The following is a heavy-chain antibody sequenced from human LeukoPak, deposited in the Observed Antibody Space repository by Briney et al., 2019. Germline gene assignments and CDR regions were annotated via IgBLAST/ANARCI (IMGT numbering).Heavy chain of an antibody. Sequence: AAVKLSCKASGYTFTSYGISWVRLAHGPGLERMGWISAYNGNTNYAQKLQGRVSMTTDTSPNTAYMELSSLRSEDTAVYYCARAGVYWWRGSSSGYYFDYWGQGTLVTVSS. D-gene: IGHD2-8*02. J-gene: IGHJ4*02. CDR3: ARAGVYWWRGSSSGYYFDY. V-gene: IGHV1-18*01. CDR2: ISAYNGNT. CDR1: GYTFTSYG.